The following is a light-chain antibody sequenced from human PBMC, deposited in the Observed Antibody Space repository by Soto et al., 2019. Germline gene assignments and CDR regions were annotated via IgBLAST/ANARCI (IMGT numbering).Light chain of an antibody. Sequence: QSALTQPASVSGSPGQSITLSCTGTSSDVDAYNYVSWYQHHPGKAPKLIIYEVNNRPSGVSLRFSGSKSGNTASLTIAGLRAEDEADYYCCSYAGSSTFDVVFGGGTKLTVL. J-gene: IGLJ2*01. CDR1: SSDVDAYNY. CDR2: EVN. CDR3: CSYAGSSTFDVV. V-gene: IGLV2-14*01.